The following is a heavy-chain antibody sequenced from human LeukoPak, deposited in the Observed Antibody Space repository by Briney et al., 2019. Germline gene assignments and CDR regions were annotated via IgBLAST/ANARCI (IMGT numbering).Heavy chain of an antibody. CDR2: ISAYNGNT. CDR3: ARIPYCTNGVCYNYYYYMDV. CDR1: GYTFTSYG. D-gene: IGHD2-8*01. V-gene: IGHV1-18*01. Sequence: ASVKVSCKASGYTFTSYGISWVRQAPGQGLEWMGWISAYNGNTNYAQKLRGRVTMTTDTSTSTAYMELRSLRSDDTAVYYCARIPYCTNGVCYNYYYYMDVWGKGTTVTVSS. J-gene: IGHJ6*03.